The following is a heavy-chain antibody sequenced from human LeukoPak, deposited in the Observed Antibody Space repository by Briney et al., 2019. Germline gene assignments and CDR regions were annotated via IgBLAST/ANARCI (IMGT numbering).Heavy chain of an antibody. CDR3: TTLGVRGVSGVDY. CDR1: GFIFSNAW. CDR2: IKSKTDGGTT. D-gene: IGHD3-10*01. J-gene: IGHJ4*02. Sequence: PGGSLRLSCAASGFIFSNAWMNWVRQAPGKGLEWVGRIKSKTDGGTTDYAAPVKGRFTISRDDSKNTLYLQMNSLKTEDTAVYYCTTLGVRGVSGVDYWGQGTLVTVSS. V-gene: IGHV3-15*07.